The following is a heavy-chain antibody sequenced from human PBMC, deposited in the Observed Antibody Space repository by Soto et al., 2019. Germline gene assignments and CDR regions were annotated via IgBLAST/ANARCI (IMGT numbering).Heavy chain of an antibody. D-gene: IGHD1-1*01. CDR3: ARGRLEGRGRFSLYYPGLDV. CDR1: GGYINSYY. V-gene: IGHV4-59*01. CDR2: TYYSGST. Sequence: SETLSLTCTVSGGYINSYYWSWIRQPPGKGLEWLGHTYYSGSTNYKPSLETRVTISLDTSKWQVSLKMNSVTEADSAIYFCARGRLEGRGRFSLYYPGLDVWGQGTTVTVSS. J-gene: IGHJ6*02.